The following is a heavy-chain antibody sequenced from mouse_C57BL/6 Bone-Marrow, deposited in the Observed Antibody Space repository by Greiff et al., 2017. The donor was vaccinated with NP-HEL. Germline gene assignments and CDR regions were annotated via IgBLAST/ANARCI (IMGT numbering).Heavy chain of an antibody. CDR1: GYSFTDYN. Sequence: EVKLQESGPELVKPGASVKISCKASGYSFTDYNMNWVKQSNGKSLEWIGVINPNYGTTSYNQKFKGKATLTVDQSSSTAYMQLNSLTSEDSAVYYCAVYYGTPYYYAMDYWGQGTSVTVSS. CDR2: INPNYGTT. CDR3: AVYYGTPYYYAMDY. J-gene: IGHJ4*01. D-gene: IGHD1-1*01. V-gene: IGHV1-39*01.